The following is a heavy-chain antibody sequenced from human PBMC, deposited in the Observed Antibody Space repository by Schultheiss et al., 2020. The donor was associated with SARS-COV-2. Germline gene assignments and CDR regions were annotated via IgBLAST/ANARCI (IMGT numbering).Heavy chain of an antibody. J-gene: IGHJ4*02. CDR3: ASSPPAKGSGSYYNRFFDY. V-gene: IGHV4-59*10. D-gene: IGHD3-10*01. CDR2: IYTSGST. Sequence: SETLSLTCAVYGGSFSSYYWSWIRQPAGKGLEWIGRIYTSGSTNYNPSLKSRVTMSVDTSKNQFSLKLSSVTAADTAVYYCASSPPAKGSGSYYNRFFDYWGQGTLVTVSS. CDR1: GGSFSSYY.